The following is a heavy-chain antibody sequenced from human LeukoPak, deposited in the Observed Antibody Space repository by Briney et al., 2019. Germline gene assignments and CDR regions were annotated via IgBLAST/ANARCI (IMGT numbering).Heavy chain of an antibody. CDR2: IYYSGST. CDR1: GGSFSGYY. D-gene: IGHD4-17*01. J-gene: IGHJ4*02. Sequence: SETLSLTCAVYGGSFSGYYWSWIRQPPGKGLEWIGSIYYSGSTYYNPSLKSRVTISVDTSKNQFSLKLSSVTAADTAVYYCARLDEGGNRDYQYHFDYWGQGTLVTVSS. V-gene: IGHV4-34*01. CDR3: ARLDEGGNRDYQYHFDY.